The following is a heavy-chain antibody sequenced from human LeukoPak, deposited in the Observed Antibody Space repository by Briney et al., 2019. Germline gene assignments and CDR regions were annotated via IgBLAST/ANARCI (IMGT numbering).Heavy chain of an antibody. CDR2: ISGSSSYI. D-gene: IGHD3-3*01. CDR3: ARLSSRYYDFWSGYFDY. V-gene: IGHV3-21*01. Sequence: GGSLRLSCAASGFTFSSYTMNWVRQAPGKGLEWVSSISGSSSYIYYADSVKGRFTISRDNAKNSLSLQMNSLRAEDTAVYYCARLSSRYYDFWSGYFDYWGQGTLVTVSS. J-gene: IGHJ4*02. CDR1: GFTFSSYT.